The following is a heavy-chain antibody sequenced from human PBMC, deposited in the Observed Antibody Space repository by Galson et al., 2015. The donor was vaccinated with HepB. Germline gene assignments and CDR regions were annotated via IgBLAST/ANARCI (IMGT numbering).Heavy chain of an antibody. V-gene: IGHV3-53*01. J-gene: IGHJ3*02. Sequence: SLRLSCAASGFAVSSNYMNWVRQAPGKGLEWVSALYSSGNTYYADSVKGRFTISRDNSKNTIYLQMSGLRDEDTAVYYCARDKRGDTFDIWGQGTMVTVSS. CDR1: GFAVSSNY. CDR2: LYSSGNT. CDR3: ARDKRGDTFDI.